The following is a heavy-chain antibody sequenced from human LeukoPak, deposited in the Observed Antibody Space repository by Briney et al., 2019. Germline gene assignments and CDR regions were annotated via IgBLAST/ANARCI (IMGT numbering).Heavy chain of an antibody. CDR2: IYTSGST. CDR3: ARDGGSSDFDY. CDR1: GGSFSGYY. D-gene: IGHD1-26*01. Sequence: SETLSLTCAVYGGSFSGYYWSWIRQPAGKGLEWIGRIYTSGSTNYNPSLKSRVTMSVDTSKNQFSLKLSSVTAADTAVYYCARDGGSSDFDYWGQGTLVTVSS. J-gene: IGHJ4*02. V-gene: IGHV4-4*07.